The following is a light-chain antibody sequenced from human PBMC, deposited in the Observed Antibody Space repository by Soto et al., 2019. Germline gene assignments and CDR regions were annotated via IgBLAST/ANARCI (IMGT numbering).Light chain of an antibody. CDR2: EVS. CDR3: RSYAGSNNNYV. Sequence: QSALTQPPSASGSPGQSVAISYTGTSREVGGYNYVSWYQQHPGKAPKLMIYEVSKRPSGVPDRFSGSKSGNTASLTVSGLQAQDEADYYCRSYAGSNNNYVFGTGTKLTVL. V-gene: IGLV2-8*01. CDR1: SREVGGYNY. J-gene: IGLJ1*01.